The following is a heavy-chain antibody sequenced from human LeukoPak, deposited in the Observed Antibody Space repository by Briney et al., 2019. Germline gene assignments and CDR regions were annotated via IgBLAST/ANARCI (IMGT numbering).Heavy chain of an antibody. CDR2: IYYSGST. CDR3: ARGAGSTISNDAFDM. V-gene: IGHV4-39*07. J-gene: IGHJ3*02. Sequence: PSETLSLTCTVSGGSISSSSYYWGWIRQPPGKGLEWIGSIYYSGSTYYNPSLKSRITISVDTSNNQFSLKLSSVTAADTAVYYCARGAGSTISNDAFDMWGQGTMVSVSS. CDR1: GGSISSSSYY. D-gene: IGHD5-24*01.